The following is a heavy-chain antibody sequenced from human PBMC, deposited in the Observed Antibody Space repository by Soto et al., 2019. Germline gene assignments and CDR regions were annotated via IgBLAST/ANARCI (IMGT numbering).Heavy chain of an antibody. D-gene: IGHD6-19*01. Sequence: ASVKVSCKASGYTFTSYAMHWGRQAPGQRLEWMGWINAGNGNTKYSQKFQGRVTITRDTSASTAYMELSSLRSEDTAVYYCARNKAVGKVGGMDVWGQGTTVTVSS. CDR2: INAGNGNT. CDR1: GYTFTSYA. V-gene: IGHV1-3*01. J-gene: IGHJ6*02. CDR3: ARNKAVGKVGGMDV.